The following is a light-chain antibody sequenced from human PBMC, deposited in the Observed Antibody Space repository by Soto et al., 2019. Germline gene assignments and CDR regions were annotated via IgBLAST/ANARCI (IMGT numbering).Light chain of an antibody. V-gene: IGKV1-33*01. CDR2: DAS. CDR1: QDISNE. CDR3: QQYDNHPFT. Sequence: DTQMTQSPSSLSASVGDRVTITCQASQDISNELNWYQQKPGQAPKLLIYDASDLQTGVPSRFSGSGSGTDFTFTISSLQPEDVATYSCQQYDNHPFTFGPGTKVEI. J-gene: IGKJ3*01.